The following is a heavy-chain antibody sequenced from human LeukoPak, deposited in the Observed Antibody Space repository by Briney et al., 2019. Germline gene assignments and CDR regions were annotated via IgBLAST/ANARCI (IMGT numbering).Heavy chain of an antibody. CDR2: INPNSGGT. J-gene: IGHJ6*03. Sequence: ASVKVSCKASGYTFTGYYMHWVRQAPGQGLEWMGWINPNSGGTNYAQKFQGRVTMTRDTSISTAYMELSRLRSDDTAVYYCAREDGQQLEVYYYYYMDVWGKGTTVTVSS. CDR3: AREDGQQLEVYYYYYMDV. D-gene: IGHD6-13*01. CDR1: GYTFTGYY. V-gene: IGHV1-2*02.